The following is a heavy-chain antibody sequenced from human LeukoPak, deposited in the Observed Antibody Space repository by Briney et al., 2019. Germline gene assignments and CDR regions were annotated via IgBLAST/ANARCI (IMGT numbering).Heavy chain of an antibody. V-gene: IGHV4-59*01. CDR3: ARLKDLSGDLGLSYYYGLDV. J-gene: IGHJ6*02. CDR2: IYYSGST. CDR1: GGSISSYY. D-gene: IGHD3-10*01. Sequence: SETLSLTCTVSGGSISSYYWSWIRQPPGKGLEWIGYIYYSGSTSYNPSLKSRVTTSIDTSKNQLSLKLSSVTAADTAVYYCARLKDLSGDLGLSYYYGLDVWGQGTTVTVSS.